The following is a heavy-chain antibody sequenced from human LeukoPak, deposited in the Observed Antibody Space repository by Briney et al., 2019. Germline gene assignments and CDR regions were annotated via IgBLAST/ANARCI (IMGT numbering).Heavy chain of an antibody. CDR2: TKNRANSYTT. J-gene: IGHJ6*03. V-gene: IGHV3-72*01. D-gene: IGHD1-14*01. CDR1: GFTFSDHY. CDR3: TRLTVGRNNYYYTDV. Sequence: GGSLRLSCIASGFTFSDHYMDWVRQAPGQGLEWGGRTKNRANSYTTLYAASVRGRFTISRDDSKNSLYLQMSSLRTEDTAMYYCTRLTVGRNNYYYTDVWGKGTTVTVSS.